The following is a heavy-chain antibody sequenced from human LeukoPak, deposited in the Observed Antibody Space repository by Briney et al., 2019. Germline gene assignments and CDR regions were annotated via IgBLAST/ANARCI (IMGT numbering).Heavy chain of an antibody. CDR1: GGSFSGYY. V-gene: IGHV4-34*01. CDR3: ARGVGRGGDYYGSGSYHNWFDP. D-gene: IGHD3-10*01. J-gene: IGHJ5*02. CDR2: INHSGST. Sequence: SETLSLTCAVYGGSFSGYYWSWIRQPPGEGLEWIGEINHSGSTNYNPSLKSRVTISVDTPKNQFSLKLSSVTAADTAVYYCARGVGRGGDYYGSGSYHNWFDPWGQGTLVTVSS.